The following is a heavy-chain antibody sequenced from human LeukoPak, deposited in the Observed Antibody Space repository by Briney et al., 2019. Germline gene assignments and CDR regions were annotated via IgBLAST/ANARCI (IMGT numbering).Heavy chain of an antibody. Sequence: GGSLRLSCVASGFTFSNYVIHWVRQAPGMGLEWVAVISSDESHKYYADSVRGRFTISRDNSKNTLYLQMNSLRPEDTAVYYCARDYYDFWSGYNYGMDVWGQGTTVTVSS. J-gene: IGHJ6*02. CDR1: GFTFSNYV. CDR3: ARDYYDFWSGYNYGMDV. CDR2: ISSDESHK. V-gene: IGHV3-30*04. D-gene: IGHD3-3*01.